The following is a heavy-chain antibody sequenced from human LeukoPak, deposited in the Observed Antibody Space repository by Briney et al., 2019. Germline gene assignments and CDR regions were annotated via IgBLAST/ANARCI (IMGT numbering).Heavy chain of an antibody. V-gene: IGHV3-23*01. J-gene: IGHJ4*02. CDR3: ATRGYYDSSGSNYFDY. CDR1: GFTFSSYG. D-gene: IGHD3-22*01. CDR2: ISGSGGST. Sequence: GGSLRLSCAASGFTFSSYGMSWVRQAPGKGLEWVSAISGSGGSTYYADSVKGRFTISRDNSKNTLYLQMNSLRAEDTAVYYCATRGYYDSSGSNYFDYWGQGTLVTVSS.